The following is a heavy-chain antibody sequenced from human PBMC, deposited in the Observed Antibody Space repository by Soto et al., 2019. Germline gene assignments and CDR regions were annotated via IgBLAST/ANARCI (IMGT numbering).Heavy chain of an antibody. Sequence: GESLKISCKGSGYSFTSYWIGWVRQMPGKGLEWMGIIYPGDSDTDYSPSFQGHVTISADKSISTSYLQWSSLKASDTAMYYCARVRVAVAGPFDYWGQGSLVTVPS. CDR3: ARVRVAVAGPFDY. V-gene: IGHV5-51*01. D-gene: IGHD6-19*01. CDR2: IYPGDSDT. CDR1: GYSFTSYW. J-gene: IGHJ4*02.